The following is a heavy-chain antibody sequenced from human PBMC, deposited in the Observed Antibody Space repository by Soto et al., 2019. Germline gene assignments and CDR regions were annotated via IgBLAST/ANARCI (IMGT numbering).Heavy chain of an antibody. CDR1: GDSIISSDFY. J-gene: IGHJ5*02. CDR3: ARHSLALRKNNWFDP. Sequence: ETLSLTCTVSGDSIISSDFYWGWVRQPPGKGLEWIGSIFYLGSSYYNPSLKSRVTMSVDTSKNQFSLRLRSVTAADTALYFCARHSLALRKNNWFDPWGQGIMVTVSS. CDR2: IFYLGSS. D-gene: IGHD3-3*02. V-gene: IGHV4-39*01.